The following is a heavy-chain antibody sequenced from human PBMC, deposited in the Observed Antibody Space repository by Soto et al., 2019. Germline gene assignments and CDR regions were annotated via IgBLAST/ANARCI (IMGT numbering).Heavy chain of an antibody. D-gene: IGHD2-2*02. CDR3: ASFCSSTSCYTGDFDY. CDR1: GFNVSTNY. J-gene: IGHJ4*02. V-gene: IGHV3-53*01. Sequence: GGSLRLSCAASGFNVSTNYMNWVRRAPGKGLEWVSVIYSGGDTYYADSVKGRLTISRDTSKNTLYLQMNSLRAEDTAVYYCASFCSSTSCYTGDFDYWGQGTLVTVSS. CDR2: IYSGGDT.